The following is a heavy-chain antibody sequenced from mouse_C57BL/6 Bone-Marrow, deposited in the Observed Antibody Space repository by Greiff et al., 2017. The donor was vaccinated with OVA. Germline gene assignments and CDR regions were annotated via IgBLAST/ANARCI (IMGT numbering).Heavy chain of an antibody. J-gene: IGHJ4*01. V-gene: IGHV1-18*01. CDR2: INPNNGGT. Sequence: LVKPGASVKIPCKASGYTFTDYNMDWVKQSHGKSLEWIGDINPNNGGTIYNQKFKGKATLTVDKSSSTAYMELRSLTSEDTAVYDGARYSNSYAMDYWGQGTSVTVSS. CDR3: ARYSNSYAMDY. D-gene: IGHD2-5*01. CDR1: GYTFTDYN.